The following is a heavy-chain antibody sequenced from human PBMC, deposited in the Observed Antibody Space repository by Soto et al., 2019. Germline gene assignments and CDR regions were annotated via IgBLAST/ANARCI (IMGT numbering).Heavy chain of an antibody. Sequence: ASVKVSCKASGYTFTSYYMHWVRQAPGQGLEWMGIINPSGGSTSYAQKFQGRVTMTRDTSTSTVYMELSSLRSDDTAVYYCARRGYTYGFDYWGQGTLVTVSS. J-gene: IGHJ4*02. V-gene: IGHV1-46*01. D-gene: IGHD5-18*01. CDR1: GYTFTSYY. CDR3: ARRGYTYGFDY. CDR2: INPSGGST.